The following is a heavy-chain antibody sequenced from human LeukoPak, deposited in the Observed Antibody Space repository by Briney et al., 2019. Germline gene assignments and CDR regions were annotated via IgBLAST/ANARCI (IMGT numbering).Heavy chain of an antibody. CDR1: GFTFDDYG. Sequence: GGSLRLSCAASGFTFDDYGMSWVRQAPGKGLEWVANIKEDGSEKYYVDSVKGRFTISRDNAKNSLSLQVNSLRAEDTAVYYCARSRSGYYEDYWGQGTLVTVSS. CDR2: IKEDGSEK. CDR3: ARSRSGYYEDY. V-gene: IGHV3-7*01. J-gene: IGHJ4*02. D-gene: IGHD3-22*01.